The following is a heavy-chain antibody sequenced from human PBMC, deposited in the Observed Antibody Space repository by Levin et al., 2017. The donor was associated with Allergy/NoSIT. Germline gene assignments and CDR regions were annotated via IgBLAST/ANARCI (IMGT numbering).Heavy chain of an antibody. J-gene: IGHJ5*02. CDR1: GFTFGDYA. CDR2: IRSKAYGGTT. V-gene: IGHV3-49*03. Sequence: GESLKISCTASGFTFGDYAMSWFRQAPGKGLEWVGFIRSKAYGGTTEYAASVKGRFTISRDDSKSIAYLQMNSLKTEDTAVYYCTRFYDSSGYYYPWGQGTLVTVSS. D-gene: IGHD3-22*01. CDR3: TRFYDSSGYYYP.